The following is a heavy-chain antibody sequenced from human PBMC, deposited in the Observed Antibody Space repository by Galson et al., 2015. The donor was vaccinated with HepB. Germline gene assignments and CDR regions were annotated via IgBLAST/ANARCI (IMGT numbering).Heavy chain of an antibody. CDR1: GFTFSSYW. CDR3: ATRGGGYSLDDY. Sequence: SLRLSCAASGFTFSSYWMHWVRQAPGKGLVWVSRINSDGSSTSYADSVKGRFTISRDNAKNTLYLQMNSLRAEDTAVYYCATRGGGYSLDDYWGQGTLVTVSS. V-gene: IGHV3-74*01. D-gene: IGHD5-18*01. CDR2: INSDGSST. J-gene: IGHJ4*02.